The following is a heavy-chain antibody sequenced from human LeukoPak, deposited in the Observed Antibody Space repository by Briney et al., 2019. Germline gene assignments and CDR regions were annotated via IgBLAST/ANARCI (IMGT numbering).Heavy chain of an antibody. CDR2: ISAYNGNT. V-gene: IGHV1-18*01. D-gene: IGHD1/OR15-1a*01. CDR1: GYTFTSYA. J-gene: IGHJ3*02. Sequence: GASVKVSCKASGYTFTSYAMNWVRQAPGQGLEWMGWISAYNGNTNYAQKLQGRVTMTTDTSTSTAYMELRSLRSDDTAVYYCARKAQKELGQHAFDIWGQGTMVTVSS. CDR3: ARKAQKELGQHAFDI.